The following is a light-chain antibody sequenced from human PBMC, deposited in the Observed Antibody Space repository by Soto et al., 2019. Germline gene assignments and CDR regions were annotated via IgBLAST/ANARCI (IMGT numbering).Light chain of an antibody. J-gene: IGKJ2*01. CDR2: GAS. Sequence: EIVLTQSPGTLSLSPGARATLSCRASQSVSSSYLAWYQQKPGQAPRLLIYGASSRATGIPDRFSGSGSGTDFTLTNSRLEPEDFAVYYCQQYGSSPPYTFGQGTKLEIK. CDR3: QQYGSSPPYT. CDR1: QSVSSSY. V-gene: IGKV3-20*01.